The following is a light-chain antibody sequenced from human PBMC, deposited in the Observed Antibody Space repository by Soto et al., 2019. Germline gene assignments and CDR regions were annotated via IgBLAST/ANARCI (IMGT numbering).Light chain of an antibody. J-gene: IGKJ5*01. CDR3: EQYNNWFSIT. V-gene: IGKV3-15*01. CDR2: GAS. Sequence: DIVLTQSPAPLSVSPGERATLSCRASQSVSSNLAWYQQKPGQAPRLLIYGASTRATGIPARFSGSGFGTEFTLTISSLQPEDFAVYYCEQYNNWFSITFGQGTRLEIK. CDR1: QSVSSN.